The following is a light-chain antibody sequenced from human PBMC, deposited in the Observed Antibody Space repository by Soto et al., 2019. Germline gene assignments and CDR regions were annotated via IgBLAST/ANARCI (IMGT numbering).Light chain of an antibody. Sequence: AIRMTQSPSSFSASTGDRVTITCRASQGISSYLAWYQQKPGRAPKLLIYDASNLEAGVPSRFRGSGSGTDFTFTISRLQPEDIATYYCQQYENLPTFGQGTLLEIK. CDR1: QGISSY. CDR2: DAS. V-gene: IGKV1-8*01. J-gene: IGKJ5*01. CDR3: QQYENLPT.